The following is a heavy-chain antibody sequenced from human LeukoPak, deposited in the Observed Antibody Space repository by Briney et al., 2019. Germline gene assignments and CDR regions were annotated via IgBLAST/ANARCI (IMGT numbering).Heavy chain of an antibody. CDR1: GGSISSYY. D-gene: IGHD4-17*01. CDR3: AREVPVPINWFDP. V-gene: IGHV4-59*01. Sequence: SDTLSLTCTVSGGSISSYYRSWIRQPPGRGLVGIGYIYYSGSTNHNPSLKSRVTISVDTSKNQFSLKLSSVTAADTAVYYCAREVPVPINWFDPWGQGTLVTVSS. CDR2: IYYSGST. J-gene: IGHJ5*02.